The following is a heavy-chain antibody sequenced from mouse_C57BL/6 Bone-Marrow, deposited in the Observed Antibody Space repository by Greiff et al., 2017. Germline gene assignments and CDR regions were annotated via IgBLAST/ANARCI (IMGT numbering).Heavy chain of an antibody. CDR3: ARNPHYYGSRSWFAY. D-gene: IGHD1-1*01. Sequence: EVQVVESGPSLVRPSQTLSLTCTVTGFSINSDCYWIWIRQFPGNKLEYIGYTFYSGITYYNPSLESRTYITRDTSKNQFSLKLSSVTTEDTATYYCARNPHYYGSRSWFAYWGQGTLVTVSA. CDR2: TFYSGIT. CDR1: GFSINSDCY. J-gene: IGHJ3*01. V-gene: IGHV3-3*01.